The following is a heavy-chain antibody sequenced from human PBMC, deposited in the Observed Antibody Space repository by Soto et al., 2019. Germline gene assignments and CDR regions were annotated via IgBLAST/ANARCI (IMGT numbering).Heavy chain of an antibody. D-gene: IGHD4-4*01. CDR2: IWYDGSNK. CDR3: ARGAYSNYAHF. CDR1: GFTFSSYG. Sequence: QVQLVESGGGVVQPGRSLRLSCAASGFTFSSYGMHWVRQAPGKGLEWVAVIWYDGSNKYYADSVKGRFTISRDNSKNTLYLPMNSLRAEDTAVYYCARGAYSNYAHFWGQGTLVTVSS. V-gene: IGHV3-33*01. J-gene: IGHJ4*02.